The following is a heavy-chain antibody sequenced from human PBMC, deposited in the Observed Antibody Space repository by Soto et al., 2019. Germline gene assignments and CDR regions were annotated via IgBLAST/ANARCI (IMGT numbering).Heavy chain of an antibody. J-gene: IGHJ6*02. CDR1: GFTFSSYS. CDR3: ARDTGYDYVSGMDV. V-gene: IGHV3-21*01. CDR2: ISSSSSYI. D-gene: IGHD3-16*01. Sequence: GGSLRLSCAASGFTFSSYSMNWVRQAPGKGLEWVSSISSSSSYIYYADSVKGRFTISRDNAKNSLYLQMNSLRAEDTAVYYCARDTGYDYVSGMDVWGQGTTVTVSS.